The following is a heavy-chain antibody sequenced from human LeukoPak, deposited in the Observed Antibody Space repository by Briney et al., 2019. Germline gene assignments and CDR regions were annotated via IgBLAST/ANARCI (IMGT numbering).Heavy chain of an antibody. CDR1: GFTFSSYD. CDR2: ISDGGSST. V-gene: IGHV3-23*01. CDR3: ASGRNVLRFLEWLFSNFDY. Sequence: GGSLRLSCAASGFTFSSYDMSWVRQAPGKGLEWVSAISDGGSSTYYADAVKGRFTISRDNAKNSLYLQMNGLRAEDTAVYYCASGRNVLRFLEWLFSNFDYWGQGTLVTVSS. J-gene: IGHJ4*02. D-gene: IGHD3-3*01.